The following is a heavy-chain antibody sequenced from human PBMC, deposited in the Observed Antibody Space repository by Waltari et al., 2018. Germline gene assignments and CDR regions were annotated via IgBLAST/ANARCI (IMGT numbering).Heavy chain of an antibody. J-gene: IGHJ4*02. Sequence: EVLLVESGGGLVQPGRSLRLSCVGSGFNFNDHAMHWVRQVPGKGLGWVSGIKFKSGNLAYADSGTGRLPISRDNAKNSLYLRMNSLRPEDTALYFCAKDMVDSSGSLYYFDSWGQGTLVIVSS. D-gene: IGHD3-22*01. V-gene: IGHV3-9*01. CDR1: GFNFNDHA. CDR2: IKFKSGNL. CDR3: AKDMVDSSGSLYYFDS.